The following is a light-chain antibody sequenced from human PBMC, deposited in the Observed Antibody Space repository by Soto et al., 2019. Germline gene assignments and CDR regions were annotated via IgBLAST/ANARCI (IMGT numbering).Light chain of an antibody. J-gene: IGKJ1*01. CDR1: QSLGSTS. Sequence: EIVLTQSPGTLSLSPGDTATLSCRASQSLGSTSLAWYQQKPGQAPRLLIYGASSRATGIPDRFSGRGSGTGFTLTISRLEPEDFAVYYCQQYGSSPWTFGQGTQVEIK. CDR3: QQYGSSPWT. V-gene: IGKV3-20*01. CDR2: GAS.